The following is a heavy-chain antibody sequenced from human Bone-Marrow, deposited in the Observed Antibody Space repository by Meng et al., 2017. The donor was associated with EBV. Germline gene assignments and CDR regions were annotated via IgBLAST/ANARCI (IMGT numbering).Heavy chain of an antibody. Sequence: QVQLVQSGAEVKKPGSSVKVSCKASGGTISSYAISWVRQAPGQGLEWMGGISAYNGNTNYAQKLQGRVTMTTDTSTSTAYMELSSLRSEDTAVYYCARDPTPGVWYFDLWGRGTLVTVSS. CDR3: ARDPTPGVWYFDL. CDR1: GGTISSYA. D-gene: IGHD7-27*01. CDR2: ISAYNGNT. V-gene: IGHV1-18*01. J-gene: IGHJ2*01.